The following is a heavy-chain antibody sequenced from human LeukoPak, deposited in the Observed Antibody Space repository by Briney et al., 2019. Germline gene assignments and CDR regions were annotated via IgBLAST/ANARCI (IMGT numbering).Heavy chain of an antibody. CDR1: GGTFSSYA. J-gene: IGHJ5*02. Sequence: ASVKVSCKASGGTFSSYAISWVRQAPGQGLEWMGGIIPIFGTANYAQKFQGRVTITADESTSTAYMELSSLRSEDTAVYYCARLGPYYDSSGYGEYNWFDPWGQGTPVTVSS. CDR2: IIPIFGTA. CDR3: ARLGPYYDSSGYGEYNWFDP. V-gene: IGHV1-69*13. D-gene: IGHD3-22*01.